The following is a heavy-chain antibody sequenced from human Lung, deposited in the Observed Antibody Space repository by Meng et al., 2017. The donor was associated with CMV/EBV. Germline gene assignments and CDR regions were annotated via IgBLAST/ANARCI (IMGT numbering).Heavy chain of an antibody. D-gene: IGHD7-27*01. Sequence: SVKVSCKASGGTFNMYAVSWVRQAPGQGLEWVGGIIPIFGTPNYPQKFQGRVTISTDESTHTVYMALSSLTSEDTAVYYCTRDRRGRSNWEYYFDYWGQGTXVTVSS. CDR1: GGTFNMYA. CDR3: TRDRRGRSNWEYYFDY. V-gene: IGHV1-69*05. CDR2: IIPIFGTP. J-gene: IGHJ4*02.